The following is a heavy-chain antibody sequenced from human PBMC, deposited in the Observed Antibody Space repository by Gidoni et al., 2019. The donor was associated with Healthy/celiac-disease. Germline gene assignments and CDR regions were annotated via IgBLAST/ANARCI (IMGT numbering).Heavy chain of an antibody. CDR2: IASGGSP. J-gene: IGHJ4*02. CDR1: GFTVSRHH. V-gene: IGHV3-66*02. Sequence: EVQLVGSGGGLFRPGGSLRLSCSALGFTVSRHHISGGRRVPGKGLGWFSFIASGGSPSYADSLNGRFTSSRDNSKNTLYLQMNSLRAEDTAVYYCARDLSMAPHLSSGWYTGNFDYWGQGTLVTVSS. D-gene: IGHD6-19*01. CDR3: ARDLSMAPHLSSGWYTGNFDY.